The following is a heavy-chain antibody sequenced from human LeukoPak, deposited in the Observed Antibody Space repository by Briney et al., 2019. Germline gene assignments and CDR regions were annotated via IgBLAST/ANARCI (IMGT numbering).Heavy chain of an antibody. D-gene: IGHD2-2*02. CDR1: GFTFSSYS. Sequence: GSLRLSCAASGFTFSSYSMNWVRQAPGKGLEWIGEINHSGSTNYNPSLKSRVTISVDTSKNQFSLKLSSVTAVDTAVYYCARGYCSSTSCYKSRWFDPWGQGTLVTVSS. CDR3: ARGYCSSTSCYKSRWFDP. V-gene: IGHV4-34*01. CDR2: INHSGST. J-gene: IGHJ5*02.